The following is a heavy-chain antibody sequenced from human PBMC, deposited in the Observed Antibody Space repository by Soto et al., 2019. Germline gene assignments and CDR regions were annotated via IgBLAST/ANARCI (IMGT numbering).Heavy chain of an antibody. CDR3: ARDALGFCCSPSCHVYYGMDV. V-gene: IGHV3-33*01. D-gene: IGHD2-2*01. CDR1: GFMFRNYG. CDR2: LWSDGSNK. J-gene: IGHJ6*02. Sequence: QTGGSLRRSCVASGFMFRNYGLHWVRQAPGKGLEWVAVLWSDGSNKYYADSVKGRFTISRDNSKNTLYLEMNSLRVEDSALYFFARDALGFCCSPSCHVYYGMDVLGPGTTVTVSS.